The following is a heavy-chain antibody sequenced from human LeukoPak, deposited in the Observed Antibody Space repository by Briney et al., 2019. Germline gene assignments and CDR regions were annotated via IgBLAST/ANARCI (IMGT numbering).Heavy chain of an antibody. V-gene: IGHV3-23*01. J-gene: IGHJ6*03. CDR3: AKEEGGYGSGSYYMNYCYYYMDV. CDR1: GFTFSSYG. D-gene: IGHD3-10*01. Sequence: GGSLRLSCAASGFTFSSYGMSWVRQAPGKGLEWVSAISGSGGSTYYADSVKGRFTISRDNSKNTLYLQMNSLRAEDTAVYYCAKEEGGYGSGSYYMNYCYYYMDVWGKGTTVTISS. CDR2: ISGSGGST.